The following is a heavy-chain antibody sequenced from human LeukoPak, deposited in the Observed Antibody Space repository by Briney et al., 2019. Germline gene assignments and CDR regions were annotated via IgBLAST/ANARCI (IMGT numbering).Heavy chain of an antibody. D-gene: IGHD4-17*01. J-gene: IGHJ4*02. V-gene: IGHV4-59*08. CDR3: ARGLYGDYVRGIFDY. Sequence: SETLSLTCTVSGGSISNYYWSWIRQPPGKGLEWIGYIFYSGSTNYNPSLKSRVTISVDTSKNQFSLKLSSVTAADTAVYYCARGLYGDYVRGIFDYWGQGTLVTVSS. CDR1: GGSISNYY. CDR2: IFYSGST.